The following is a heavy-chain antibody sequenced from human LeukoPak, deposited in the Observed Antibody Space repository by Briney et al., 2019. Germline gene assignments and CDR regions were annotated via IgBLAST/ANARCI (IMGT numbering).Heavy chain of an antibody. CDR1: GFTFSSYW. CDR3: LRGGGSGSYGYFQH. Sequence: QPGGSLRLSCAASGFTFSSYWMHWVRQTPGKGLVWLSRIIGDGSSTNYAESVKGRLTISRDNAKNTVYLQMNSLRDEDTAVYYCLRGGGSGSYGYFQHWGQGTLVTVSS. D-gene: IGHD3-10*01. V-gene: IGHV3-74*01. J-gene: IGHJ1*01. CDR2: IIGDGSST.